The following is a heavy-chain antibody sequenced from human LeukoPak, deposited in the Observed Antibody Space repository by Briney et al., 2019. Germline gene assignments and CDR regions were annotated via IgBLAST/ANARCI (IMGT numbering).Heavy chain of an antibody. J-gene: IGHJ4*02. CDR1: GYTFTSYA. CDR2: IHPSTGNP. Sequence: ASVKVSCKASGYTFTSYAMNWVRQAPGQGLEWMGWIHPSTGNPTYAQGFTGRFVFSLDTSVSTTYLQISSLKAEDTAVYFRARAFQSLGGLSLPDYWGQGTLLTVSS. D-gene: IGHD3-16*02. V-gene: IGHV7-4-1*02. CDR3: ARAFQSLGGLSLPDY.